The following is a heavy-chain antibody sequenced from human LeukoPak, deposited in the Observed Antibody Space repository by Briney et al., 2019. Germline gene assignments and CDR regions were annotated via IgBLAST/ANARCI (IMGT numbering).Heavy chain of an antibody. CDR1: GDSVSSNSAA. CDR3: ARDPSRIAAAATYFDY. CDR2: TYYRSKWYN. Sequence: SQTLSLTCAISGDSVSSNSAAWNWIRQSPSRGLEWLGRTYYRSKWYNDYAVSVKSRITINPDTSKNQFSLQLNSVTPEDTAVYYCARDPSRIAAAATYFDYCGQGTLVTVSS. D-gene: IGHD6-13*01. V-gene: IGHV6-1*01. J-gene: IGHJ4*02.